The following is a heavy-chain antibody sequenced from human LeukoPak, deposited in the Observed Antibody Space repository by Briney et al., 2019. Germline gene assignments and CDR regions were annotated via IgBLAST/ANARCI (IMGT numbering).Heavy chain of an antibody. D-gene: IGHD5-18*01. J-gene: IGHJ6*02. Sequence: SVTVSCTASGGTFSSYAISWVRQAPGQGLEWMGGIIPIFGTANYAQKFQGRVTITADESTSTAYMELSSLRSEDTAVYYCARRQTGYSYGLSGYYYGMDVWGQGTTVTVSS. CDR2: IIPIFGTA. V-gene: IGHV1-69*13. CDR3: ARRQTGYSYGLSGYYYGMDV. CDR1: GGTFSSYA.